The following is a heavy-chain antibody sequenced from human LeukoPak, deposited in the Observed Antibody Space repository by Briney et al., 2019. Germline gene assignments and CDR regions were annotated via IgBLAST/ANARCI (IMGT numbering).Heavy chain of an antibody. CDR1: GFTFSSYS. J-gene: IGHJ4*02. V-gene: IGHV3-48*02. D-gene: IGHD2-15*01. CDR2: ISSGSVTI. CDR3: ARLYCSGGSCPQDY. Sequence: GGSLRLSCTVSGFTFSSYSMNWVRQAPGKGLEWVSYISSGSVTIYYADSVKGRFTISRDNAKNSLYLQMNSLRDEDTAVHYCARLYCSGGSCPQDYWGRGTLVTVSS.